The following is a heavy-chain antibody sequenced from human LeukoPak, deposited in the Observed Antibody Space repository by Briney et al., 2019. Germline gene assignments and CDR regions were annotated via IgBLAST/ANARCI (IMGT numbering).Heavy chain of an antibody. D-gene: IGHD3-9*01. CDR2: IYYSGST. J-gene: IGHJ4*02. CDR3: GRISSEYFDILDGYIFDY. V-gene: IGHV4-39*07. CDR1: GGSISSSSYY. Sequence: SETLSLTCTVSGGSISSSSYYWGWIRQPPGKGLEWIGSIYYSGSTYYNPSLKSRVTISVDTSKNQFSLKLSSVTAADTAVYYCGRISSEYFDILDGYIFDYWGQGTLVTVSS.